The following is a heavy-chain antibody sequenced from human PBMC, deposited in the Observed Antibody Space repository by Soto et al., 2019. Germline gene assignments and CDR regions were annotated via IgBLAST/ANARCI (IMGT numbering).Heavy chain of an antibody. D-gene: IGHD2-15*01. CDR2: INPHGGST. CDR1: GDTFTSYY. J-gene: IGHJ4*02. V-gene: IGHV1-46*01. Sequence: ASVKVSCKAPGDTFTSYYIHWVRQAPGHGLEWMGVINPHGGSTKFAQKFQGRVTMTSDTSTSTAYMELRGLTSEDTAVYYCTSQGGDFWGQGTLVTVSS. CDR3: TSQGGDF.